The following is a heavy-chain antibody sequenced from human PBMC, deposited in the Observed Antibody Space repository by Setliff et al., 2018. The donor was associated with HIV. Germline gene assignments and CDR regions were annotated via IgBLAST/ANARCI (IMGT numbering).Heavy chain of an antibody. D-gene: IGHD1-26*01. J-gene: IGHJ6*02. V-gene: IGHV1-46*01. CDR2: INPSGGST. Sequence: ASVKVSCKASGYTFTSYYLHWVRQAPGQGPEWMGTINPSGGSTIYAQKFQGRVTMTRDTSTSTVYMELSSLISEATALYYCARDRGSYYEGSYYYYGMDVWGQGTTVTVSS. CDR3: ARDRGSYYEGSYYYYGMDV. CDR1: GYTFTSYY.